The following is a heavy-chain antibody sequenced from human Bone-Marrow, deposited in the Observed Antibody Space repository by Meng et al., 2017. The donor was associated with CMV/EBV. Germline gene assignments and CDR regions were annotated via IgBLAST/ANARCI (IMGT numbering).Heavy chain of an antibody. Sequence: GESLKIPCAASGFTFDEYGMHWVRQTPGKGLEWVAFIRHDGTNKFYGDSVKGRFTISRDNSKNTVSLQMNSLRPEETAIYYCAKDLLLFGGANAYFDSWGQGTRVTVSS. D-gene: IGHD3-10*01. CDR2: IRHDGTNK. J-gene: IGHJ4*02. CDR1: GFTFDEYG. CDR3: AKDLLLFGGANAYFDS. V-gene: IGHV3-30*02.